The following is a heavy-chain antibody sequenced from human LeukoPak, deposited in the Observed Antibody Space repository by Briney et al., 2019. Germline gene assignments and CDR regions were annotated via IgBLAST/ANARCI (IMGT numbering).Heavy chain of an antibody. CDR1: GYTFTGYY. D-gene: IGHD3-10*01. J-gene: IGHJ4*02. CDR3: ARDKGVWFGEFLFDY. CDR2: INPNSGGT. Sequence: GASVKVSCKASGYTFTGYYMHWVRQAPGQGLEWMGWINPNSGGTNYAQKFQGRVTMTRDTSISTAYMGLSRLRSDDTAVYYCARDKGVWFGEFLFDYWGQGTLVTVSS. V-gene: IGHV1-2*02.